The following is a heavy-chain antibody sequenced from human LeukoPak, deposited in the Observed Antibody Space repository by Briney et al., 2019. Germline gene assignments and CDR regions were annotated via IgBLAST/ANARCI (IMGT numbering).Heavy chain of an antibody. D-gene: IGHD3-10*01. CDR1: GYTFTSYG. CDR2: ISAYNGNT. CDR3: ARGYSGYYYGSGSYYPLDY. Sequence: GASVKVSCTASGYTFTSYGISWVRQAPGQGLEWMGWISAYNGNTNYAQKLQGRVTMTTDTSTSTAYMELRSLRSDDTAVYYCARGYSGYYYGSGSYYPLDYWGQGTLVTVSS. V-gene: IGHV1-18*01. J-gene: IGHJ4*02.